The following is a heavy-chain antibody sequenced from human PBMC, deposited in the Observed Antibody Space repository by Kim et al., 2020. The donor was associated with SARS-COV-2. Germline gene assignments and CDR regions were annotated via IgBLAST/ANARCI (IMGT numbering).Heavy chain of an antibody. J-gene: IGHJ6*02. CDR3: ARARREWLEYYYYGMDV. Sequence: SQTLSLTCAISGDSVSSNSAAWNWIRQSPSRGIEWLGRTYYRSKWYNDYAVSVKSRITINPDTSKNQFSLQLNSVTPEDTAVYYCARARREWLEYYYYGMDVWGQGTTVTVSS. D-gene: IGHD6-19*01. CDR2: TYYRSKWYN. V-gene: IGHV6-1*01. CDR1: GDSVSSNSAA.